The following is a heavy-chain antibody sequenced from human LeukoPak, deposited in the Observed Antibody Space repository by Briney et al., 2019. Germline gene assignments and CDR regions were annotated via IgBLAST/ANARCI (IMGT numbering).Heavy chain of an antibody. CDR2: ISSNGGST. J-gene: IGHJ4*02. V-gene: IGHV3-64*01. Sequence: GGSLRLSCAASGFTFSSYAMRWVRQAPGKRLEYVSAISSNGGSTYYANSVKGRFTISRDNSKNTLYLQMGSLRAEDMAVYYCARDHRDSSGYYYAPGIFDYWGQGTLVTVSS. CDR3: ARDHRDSSGYYYAPGIFDY. D-gene: IGHD3-22*01. CDR1: GFTFSSYA.